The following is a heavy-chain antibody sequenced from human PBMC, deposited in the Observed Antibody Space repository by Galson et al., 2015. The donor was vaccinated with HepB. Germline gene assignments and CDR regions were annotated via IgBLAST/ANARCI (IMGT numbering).Heavy chain of an antibody. D-gene: IGHD4-17*01. Sequence: SLRLSCAASGLTFSSYAMHWVRQAPGKGLEWVAVISYDGSNKYYADSVKGRFTISRDNSKNTLYLQMNSLRAEDTAVYYCARAHDYAIDYWGQGTLVTVSS. V-gene: IGHV3-30-3*01. CDR3: ARAHDYAIDY. J-gene: IGHJ4*02. CDR2: ISYDGSNK. CDR1: GLTFSSYA.